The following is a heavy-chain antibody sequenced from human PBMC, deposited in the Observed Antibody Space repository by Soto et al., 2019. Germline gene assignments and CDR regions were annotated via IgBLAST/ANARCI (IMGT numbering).Heavy chain of an antibody. Sequence: ASVKVSCKASGYTFTSYAMHWVRQAPGQRLEWMGWINAGNGNTKYSQKLKGRVTITRDTSVSTAYMELSSLSSEDTAVYYCAKSATVPAAIAYWGQGTLVTVSS. D-gene: IGHD2-2*02. CDR1: GYTFTSYA. V-gene: IGHV1-3*01. CDR3: AKSATVPAAIAY. J-gene: IGHJ4*02. CDR2: INAGNGNT.